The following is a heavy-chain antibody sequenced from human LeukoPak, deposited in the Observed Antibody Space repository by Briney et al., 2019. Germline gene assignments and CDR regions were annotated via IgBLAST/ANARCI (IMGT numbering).Heavy chain of an antibody. J-gene: IGHJ4*02. CDR2: INSDGSRT. D-gene: IGHD4-11*01. Sequence: GGSLRLSCAASGFTFSSYWMHWVRQAPGKGLMRVSRINSDGSRTTYADSVRGRFTISRDNAKSTLYLQMNSLRAEDTAVYYCARVRDDYTYFDCWGQGTLVTVSS. CDR1: GFTFSSYW. CDR3: ARVRDDYTYFDC. V-gene: IGHV3-74*01.